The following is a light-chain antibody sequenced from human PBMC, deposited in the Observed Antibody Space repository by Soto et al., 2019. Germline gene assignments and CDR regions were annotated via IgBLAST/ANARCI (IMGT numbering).Light chain of an antibody. V-gene: IGKV1-39*01. J-gene: IGKJ1*01. CDR1: QTISYY. Sequence: EIQMTQSPSSLSASVGDRVTIACRASQTISYYVNWYQQKPGKAPMLLIYSASSLQSGVPSRFSGSGSGTDLTLTINSLQPEDFATYICQQTYRLPWTFGQGTKVDIK. CDR3: QQTYRLPWT. CDR2: SAS.